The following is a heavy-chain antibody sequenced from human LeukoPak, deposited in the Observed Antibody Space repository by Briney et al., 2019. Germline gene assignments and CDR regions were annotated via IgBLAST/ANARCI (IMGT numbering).Heavy chain of an antibody. Sequence: GGSLRLSCAASGFTFSSYAMSWVRHAPGEGLEWVSAISGSGGSTYYADSVKGRFTISRDNSKNTLYLQMNSLRTEDPAVYYCANPIAYCGGDCLFDYWGQGTLVTVSS. CDR2: ISGSGGST. CDR1: GFTFSSYA. J-gene: IGHJ4*02. CDR3: ANPIAYCGGDCLFDY. D-gene: IGHD2-21*02. V-gene: IGHV3-23*01.